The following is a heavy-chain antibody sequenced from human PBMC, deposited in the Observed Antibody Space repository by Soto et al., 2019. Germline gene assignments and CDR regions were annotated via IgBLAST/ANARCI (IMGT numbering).Heavy chain of an antibody. J-gene: IGHJ4*02. D-gene: IGHD6-19*01. V-gene: IGHV3-30-3*01. CDR3: ARDPYSSGRMFDY. CDR2: ISYDGSNK. CDR1: GFTFSSYA. Sequence: PGGSLRLSCAASGFTFSSYAMHWVRQAPGKGLEWVAVISYDGSNKYYADSVKGRFTISRDNSKNTLYLQMNSLRAEDTAVYYCARDPYSSGRMFDYWGQGTLVTVSS.